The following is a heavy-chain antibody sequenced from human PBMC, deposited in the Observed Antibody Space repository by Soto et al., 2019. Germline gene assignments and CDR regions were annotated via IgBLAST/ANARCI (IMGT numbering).Heavy chain of an antibody. CDR2: IFSDNER. J-gene: IGHJ6*02. Sequence: QVTLKESGPALVKPTETLTLTCTVSGFSLTTGKMGVSWIRQPPGKALEWLAHIFSDNERSYSTSLQGRLTISKDTSGSQVVLSMTNVDPVDTATYYCARMNVDSYQFYYPMDVWGQVTTVTVSS. CDR3: ARMNVDSYQFYYPMDV. V-gene: IGHV2-26*01. D-gene: IGHD4-17*01. CDR1: GFSLTTGKMG.